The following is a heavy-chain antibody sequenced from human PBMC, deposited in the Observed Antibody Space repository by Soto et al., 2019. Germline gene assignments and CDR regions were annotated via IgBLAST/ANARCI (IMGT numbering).Heavy chain of an antibody. CDR3: ARWSAIVGGAEALDV. CDR2: LSAYNGDT. Sequence: QVQLVQSGAEVKKPGASVRVSCKTSGYTFINYGITWVRQAPGQGLEWMGWLSAYNGDTSSSEKLKDRFTMTTDTSTNTVYMALRSLTSDDTAVYYCARWSAIVGGAEALDVWGQGTMVIVSS. CDR1: GYTFINYG. J-gene: IGHJ3*01. D-gene: IGHD1-26*01. V-gene: IGHV1-18*01.